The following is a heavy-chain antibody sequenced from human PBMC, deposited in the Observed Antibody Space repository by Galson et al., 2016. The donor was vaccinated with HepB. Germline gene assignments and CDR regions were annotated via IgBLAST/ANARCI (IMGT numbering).Heavy chain of an antibody. Sequence: SLRLSCAASGFTVRSYWVHWVRQTPGKGLVWVSRISSDGSSTAHADSVKGRFTISRDNTKNMLYLQMNSLREEDTAVYYCARGNYYSMDVWGHGATVTVSS. J-gene: IGHJ6*02. CDR1: GFTVRSYW. V-gene: IGHV3-74*01. CDR2: ISSDGSST. CDR3: ARGNYYSMDV.